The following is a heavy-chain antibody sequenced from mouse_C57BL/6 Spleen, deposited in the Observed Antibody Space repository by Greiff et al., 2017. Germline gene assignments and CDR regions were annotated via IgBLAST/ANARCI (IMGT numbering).Heavy chain of an antibody. D-gene: IGHD2-5*01. CDR3: ARSTIVTPTGSGFDY. CDR1: GYTFTSYW. V-gene: IGHV1-53*01. Sequence: QVQLQQPGTELVKPGASVKLSCKASGYTFTSYWMHWVKQRPGQGLEWIGNINPSNGGTNYNEKFKSKATLTVDTSSSTAYMQLSSLTSEDSAVYYCARSTIVTPTGSGFDYWGQGTTLTVSS. CDR2: INPSNGGT. J-gene: IGHJ2*01.